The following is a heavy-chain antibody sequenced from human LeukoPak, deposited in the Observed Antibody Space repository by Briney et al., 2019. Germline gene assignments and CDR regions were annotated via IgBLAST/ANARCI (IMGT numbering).Heavy chain of an antibody. CDR2: IWYGGSNK. J-gene: IGHJ5*02. CDR1: GFTFSSYG. Sequence: HPGGSLRLSCAASGFTFSSYGMHWVRQAPGKGLEWVAVIWYGGSNKYYADSVKGRFTISRDNSKNTLYLQMNSLRAEDTAVYYCAKESSELRRPQPDNWFDPWGQGTLVTVSS. V-gene: IGHV3-33*06. CDR3: AKESSELRRPQPDNWFDP. D-gene: IGHD1-26*01.